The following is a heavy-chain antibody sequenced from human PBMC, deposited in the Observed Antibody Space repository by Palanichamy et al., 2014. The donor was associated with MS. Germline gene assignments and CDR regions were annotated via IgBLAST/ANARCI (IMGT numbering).Heavy chain of an antibody. J-gene: IGHJ6*02. CDR2: IWYDGNKT. D-gene: IGHD3-3*01. Sequence: QVQLVESGGGVVQPGRSLRLSCAASGFTFNTYAMHWVRQAPGKGLEWVAVIWYDGNKTYYADSVKGRFTISRDNSKNTLHLQMNSLRAEDTAVYYCARDRTISILEVARDGLDVWGQGTTVTVSS. CDR3: ARDRTISILEVARDGLDV. CDR1: GFTFNTYA. V-gene: IGHV3-33*01.